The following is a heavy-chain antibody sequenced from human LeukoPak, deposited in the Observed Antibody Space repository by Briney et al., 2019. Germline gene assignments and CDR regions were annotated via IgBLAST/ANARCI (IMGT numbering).Heavy chain of an antibody. J-gene: IGHJ5*02. CDR2: MKQDGSEK. D-gene: IGHD2-2*01. CDR3: ARDPRSSTSFPNWFDP. V-gene: IGHV3-7*01. Sequence: GGSLRLSCAASGFTFSSYWMSWVRQAPGKGLEWVANMKQDGSEKYYVDSVKGRFTISRDNAKNSLYLQMNSLRAEDTAVYYCARDPRSSTSFPNWFDPWGQGTLVTVSS. CDR1: GFTFSSYW.